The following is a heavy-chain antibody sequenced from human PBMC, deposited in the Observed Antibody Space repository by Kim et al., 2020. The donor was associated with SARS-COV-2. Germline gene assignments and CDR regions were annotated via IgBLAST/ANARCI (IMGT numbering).Heavy chain of an antibody. CDR3: AKDIGQLVSFQH. CDR1: GFTFDDYA. V-gene: IGHV3-9*01. Sequence: GGSLRLSCAASGFTFDDYAMHWVRQAPGKGLEWVSGISWNSGSIGYADSVKGRFTISRDNAKNSLYLQMNSLRAEDTALYYCAKDIGQLVSFQHWGQGTL. D-gene: IGHD6-6*01. CDR2: ISWNSGSI. J-gene: IGHJ1*01.